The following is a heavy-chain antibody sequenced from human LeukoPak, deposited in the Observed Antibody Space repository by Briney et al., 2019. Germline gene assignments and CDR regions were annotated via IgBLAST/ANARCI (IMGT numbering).Heavy chain of an antibody. CDR1: GFTFKNYA. D-gene: IGHD2-21*01. Sequence: PGGSLRLSCAASGFTFKNYAMGWVRQSPGEGLEWLSAIDGDGDATKYADSVKGRFTISRDNSKNTLFLQMNSLRAEDTAIYYCAKSDCGFDGCKLLNYWGQGTLVTVSS. CDR3: AKSDCGFDGCKLLNY. CDR2: IDGDGDAT. V-gene: IGHV3-23*01. J-gene: IGHJ4*02.